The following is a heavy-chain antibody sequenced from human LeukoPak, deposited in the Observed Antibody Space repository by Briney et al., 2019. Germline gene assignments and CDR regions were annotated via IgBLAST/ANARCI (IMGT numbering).Heavy chain of an antibody. Sequence: GGSLRLSCAASGFSFSSYGMNWVRQAPGQGLEWVAFISHDGNDKDYADSVKGRSTISRDNSKNTLYVQMNSPRAEDTAMYYCAKSKTYGDFGYFDYWGQGILVTVSS. D-gene: IGHD4-17*01. CDR3: AKSKTYGDFGYFDY. V-gene: IGHV3-30*18. CDR2: ISHDGNDK. CDR1: GFSFSSYG. J-gene: IGHJ4*02.